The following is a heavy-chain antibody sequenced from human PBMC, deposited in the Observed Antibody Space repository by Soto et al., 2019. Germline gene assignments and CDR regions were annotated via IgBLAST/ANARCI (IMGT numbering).Heavy chain of an antibody. J-gene: IGHJ4*02. Sequence: PXXTLSLPFAVSGYSISSSNWRGWIRQPPGKGLEWIGYIYYSGTPYYNPSLKSRVTMSVDTSKNQFSLKLTSVTAVDTAVYYCARREIEGPIDYWGQGTLVTVSS. D-gene: IGHD1-26*01. CDR2: IYYSGTP. V-gene: IGHV4-28*01. CDR3: ARREIEGPIDY. CDR1: GYSISSSNW.